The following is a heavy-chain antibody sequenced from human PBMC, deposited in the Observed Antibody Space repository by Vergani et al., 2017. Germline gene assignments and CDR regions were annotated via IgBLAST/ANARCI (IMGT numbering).Heavy chain of an antibody. J-gene: IGHJ4*02. Sequence: QVQLVESGGGVVQPGRSLRLSCAASGFTFSSYGMHWVRQAPGKGLEWVAVISYDGRNKYYADSVKGRFTISRDNSKNTLYLQMNSWRAEDTAVYYCAKDASRGSGMDFWGQGTLVTVSS. CDR3: AKDASRGSGMDF. CDR2: ISYDGRNK. V-gene: IGHV3-30*18. CDR1: GFTFSSYG. D-gene: IGHD3-10*01.